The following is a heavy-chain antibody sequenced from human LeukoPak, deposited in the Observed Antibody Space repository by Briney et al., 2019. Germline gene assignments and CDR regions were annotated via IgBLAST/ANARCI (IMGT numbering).Heavy chain of an antibody. CDR1: GGTFSSYA. V-gene: IGHV1-24*01. J-gene: IGHJ5*02. CDR2: FDPEDGET. CDR3: ATDPYCSSTSCYNP. Sequence: ASVKVSCKASGGTFSSYAISWVRQAPGKGLEWMGGFDPEDGETIYAQKFQGRVTMTEDTSTDTAYMELSSLRSEDTAVYYCATDPYCSSTSCYNPWGQGTLVTVSS. D-gene: IGHD2-2*02.